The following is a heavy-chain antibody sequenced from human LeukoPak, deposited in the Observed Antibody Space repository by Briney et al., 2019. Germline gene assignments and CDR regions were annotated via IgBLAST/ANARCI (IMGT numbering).Heavy chain of an antibody. CDR1: GGSISSYY. J-gene: IGHJ4*02. CDR2: VYYSGST. Sequence: SETLSLTCTVSGGSISSYYWSWIRQPPGKGLEWIGYVYYSGSTNYNPSLECRVTISVDTSKNQFSLKLTSVTAADTAVYYCARGDSGSFSQFDCWGQGTLVTVSS. D-gene: IGHD1-26*01. CDR3: ARGDSGSFSQFDC. V-gene: IGHV4-59*01.